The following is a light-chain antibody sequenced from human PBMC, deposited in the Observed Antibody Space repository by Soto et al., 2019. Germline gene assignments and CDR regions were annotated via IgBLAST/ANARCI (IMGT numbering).Light chain of an antibody. J-gene: IGKJ2*01. CDR1: QSVGSNY. CDR3: QQYGSSQYT. CDR2: GAY. V-gene: IGKV3-20*01. Sequence: EIVVTQSPGTLSLSPGERATLSCRASQSVGSNYLAWYQQKPGQAPRLLIYGAYSRAHGIPDRFSGSGSGTDFTLTISRLEPADFAVYYCQQYGSSQYTFGQGTKLEIK.